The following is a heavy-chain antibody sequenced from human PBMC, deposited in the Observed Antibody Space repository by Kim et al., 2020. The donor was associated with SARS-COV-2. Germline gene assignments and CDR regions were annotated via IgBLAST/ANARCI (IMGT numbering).Heavy chain of an antibody. Sequence: GGSLRLSCAASGFTFSSYAMSWVSQAPGKGLEWVSAISGSGGSTYYAVSVKGRFTISRDNSKNTLYLQMNSLRAEDTAVYYCAKDKGGWEPPFDYWGQGTLVTVSS. J-gene: IGHJ4*02. CDR2: ISGSGGST. D-gene: IGHD1-26*01. CDR3: AKDKGGWEPPFDY. V-gene: IGHV3-23*01. CDR1: GFTFSSYA.